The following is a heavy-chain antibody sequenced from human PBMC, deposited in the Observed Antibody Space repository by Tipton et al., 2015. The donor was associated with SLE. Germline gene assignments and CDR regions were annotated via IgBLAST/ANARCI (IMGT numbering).Heavy chain of an antibody. Sequence: TLSLTCAVSGYSIGSGYFWGWIRQPPGKGLEWIGSIYHSGTTYYNPSLKSRVTISLDRSKNQFSLRLSSVTVADTAVYYCAIANGDYVQDYWGQGTLVTVSS. V-gene: IGHV4-38-2*01. J-gene: IGHJ4*02. D-gene: IGHD4-17*01. CDR3: AIANGDYVQDY. CDR1: GYSIGSGYF. CDR2: IYHSGTT.